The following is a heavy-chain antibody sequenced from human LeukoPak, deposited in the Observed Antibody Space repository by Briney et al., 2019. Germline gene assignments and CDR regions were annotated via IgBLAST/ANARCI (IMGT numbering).Heavy chain of an antibody. J-gene: IGHJ4*02. Sequence: GGSLRLSCAASGLTFSTYWMHWVRQAPGMGLVWVSRINSDGSSTGYADSVKGRFTISRDNSKNTVSLQMNTLRVEDTAVYYCVRDDGGSPYDYWGQGTLVTVSS. D-gene: IGHD2-15*01. CDR2: INSDGSST. V-gene: IGHV3-74*01. CDR1: GLTFSTYW. CDR3: VRDDGGSPYDY.